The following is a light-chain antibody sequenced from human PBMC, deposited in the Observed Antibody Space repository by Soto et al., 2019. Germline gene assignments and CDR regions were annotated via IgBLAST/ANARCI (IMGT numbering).Light chain of an antibody. CDR1: QSVSDY. CDR3: LQCSNWPQKWT. J-gene: IGKJ1*01. V-gene: IGKV3-11*01. Sequence: EILLTQSPATLSLSPGERATLSCRAGQSVSDYLGWYQQRPGKAPRLLIYAASTRATGVPARLSESGSGKDFTLTISSLETDDFAVYYCLQCSNWPQKWTFGHGTKVDIK. CDR2: AAS.